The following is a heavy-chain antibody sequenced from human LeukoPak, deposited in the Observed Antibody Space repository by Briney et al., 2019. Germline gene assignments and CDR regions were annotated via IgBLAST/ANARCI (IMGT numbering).Heavy chain of an antibody. D-gene: IGHD3-22*01. CDR3: GRAVIPRDRVTTFDY. CDR1: GGTFSSYA. V-gene: IGHV1-69*13. Sequence: SVTVSCKASGGTFSSYAISWVRQAPGQGLEWMGGIIPIFGTANYAQKFQGRVTITADESTSTAYMELSSLRSEDTAVYYCGRAVIPRDRVTTFDYWGQGTLVTVSS. CDR2: IIPIFGTA. J-gene: IGHJ4*02.